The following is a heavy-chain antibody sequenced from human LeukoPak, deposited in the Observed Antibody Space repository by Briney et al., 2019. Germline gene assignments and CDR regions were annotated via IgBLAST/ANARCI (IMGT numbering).Heavy chain of an antibody. J-gene: IGHJ4*02. CDR2: IYSGGST. Sequence: GGSLRLSCAASGFTVSSNYMSWVRQAPGKGLEWVSVIYSGGSTYYADSVKGRFTISRDNSKNTLYLQMNSLRAEDTAVYYCASPAYSDYALFDYWGQGTLVTVSS. V-gene: IGHV3-53*01. CDR1: GFTVSSNY. CDR3: ASPAYSDYALFDY. D-gene: IGHD4-11*01.